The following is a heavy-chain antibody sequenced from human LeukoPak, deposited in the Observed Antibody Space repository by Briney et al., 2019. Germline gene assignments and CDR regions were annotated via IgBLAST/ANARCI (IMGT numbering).Heavy chain of an antibody. J-gene: IGHJ4*02. D-gene: IGHD6-19*01. V-gene: IGHV3-30*02. CDR2: IMDDVITI. Sequence: GGSHSPSYAPTGSTFTNYYTYSVSHAPGDWLECLLFIMDDVITIYYADSVKGRFPISRDNSKNTLYLQMNSLRAEDTAVYYCARDPLIAVAGTWDRKPNYFDYWGQGTLVTVSS. CDR1: GSTFTNYY. CDR3: ARDPLIAVAGTWDRKPNYFDY.